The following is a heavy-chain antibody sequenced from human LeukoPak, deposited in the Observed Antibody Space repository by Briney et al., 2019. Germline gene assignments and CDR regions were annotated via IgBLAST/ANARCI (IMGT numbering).Heavy chain of an antibody. CDR3: ARGGSYYAFDI. D-gene: IGHD1-26*01. CDR2: IYYTGST. J-gene: IGHJ3*02. CDR1: DDSISSSSYY. Sequence: SETLSLTCTVSDDSISSSSYYWGWVRQPPGEGPEWVASIYYTGSTYYNPSLRSRVTMLADTSKNQFSLKLNSVTAADTAVYYCARGGSYYAFDIWGQGTMVTVSS. V-gene: IGHV4-39*07.